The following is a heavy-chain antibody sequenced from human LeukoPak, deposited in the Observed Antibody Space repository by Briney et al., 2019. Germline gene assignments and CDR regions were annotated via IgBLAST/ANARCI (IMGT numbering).Heavy chain of an antibody. CDR2: INPNTGDT. D-gene: IGHD3-10*01. V-gene: IGHV1-2*02. J-gene: IGHJ4*02. CDR1: GYTFTRYY. Sequence: GASVKVSCKASGYTFTRYYIHWVRQAPGQGLEWMGWINPNTGDTNYAQKFQGRVTMTRDTSINTAYMDLSGLRSDDTAVYYCSRYYRYFDYWGQGTLVTVSS. CDR3: SRYYRYFDY.